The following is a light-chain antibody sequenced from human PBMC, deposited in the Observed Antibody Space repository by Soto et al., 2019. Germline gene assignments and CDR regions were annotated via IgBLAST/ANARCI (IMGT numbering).Light chain of an antibody. J-gene: IGKJ2*01. CDR3: QQSYSTPRT. CDR2: AAS. Sequence: DIQMTQSPSSLSASVGDRVTITCRASQSISSYLNWYQQKPGKAPKLLIYAASSLQSGVPSRYSGSGSGTDFTLTISNLQPEDFATYYCQQSYSTPRTFGQRTKLKIK. CDR1: QSISSY. V-gene: IGKV1-39*01.